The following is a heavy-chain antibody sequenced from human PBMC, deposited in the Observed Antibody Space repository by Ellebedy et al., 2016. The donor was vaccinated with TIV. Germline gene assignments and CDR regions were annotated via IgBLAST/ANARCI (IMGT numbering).Heavy chain of an antibody. CDR1: GFTFSHYA. V-gene: IGHV3-30*04. D-gene: IGHD2-21*02. J-gene: IGHJ4*02. CDR3: VRARPYCGGDCFSFGN. CDR2: ISYDGANK. Sequence: GESLKISXAASGFTFSHYAFHWVRQAPGKGLEWVAVISYDGANKFSADSVKGRFTISRDNAKNTLYLRMHSLRAEDTAVYYCVRARPYCGGDCFSFGNWGQGSLVTVSS.